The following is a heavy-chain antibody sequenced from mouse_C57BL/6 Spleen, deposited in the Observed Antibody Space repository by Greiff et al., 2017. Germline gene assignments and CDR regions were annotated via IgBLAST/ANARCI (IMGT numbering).Heavy chain of an antibody. J-gene: IGHJ3*01. CDR2: IDPSDSET. CDR1: GYTFTSYW. CDR3: GGGDGYWFAY. V-gene: IGHV1-52*01. D-gene: IGHD2-3*01. Sequence: QVQLKQPGAELVRPGSSVKLSCKASGYTFTSYWMHWVKQRPIQGLEWIGNIDPSDSETHYNQKFKDKATLTVDKSSSTAYMQLSSLTSEDSAVYYCGGGDGYWFAYWGQGTLVTVSA.